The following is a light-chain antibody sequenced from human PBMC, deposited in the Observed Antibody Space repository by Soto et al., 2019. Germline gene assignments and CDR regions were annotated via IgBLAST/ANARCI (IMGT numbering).Light chain of an antibody. Sequence: DIQMTQSPSTLSASVGDRVTITCRARQTINRWLAWYKQRPGKAPNLLINKASTLQVGVPARFSGSASGTEFKLTISSLQTDDFALYFCLQFNGYPLPFGGGTKVDI. J-gene: IGKJ4*01. V-gene: IGKV1-5*03. CDR1: QTINRW. CDR2: KAS. CDR3: LQFNGYPLP.